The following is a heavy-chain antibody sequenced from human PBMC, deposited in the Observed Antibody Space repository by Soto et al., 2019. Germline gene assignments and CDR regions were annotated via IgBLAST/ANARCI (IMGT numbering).Heavy chain of an antibody. CDR2: ISTKSGNT. Sequence: QLVQSGAEVKKPGASVKVSCKASGYTFTTSGFNWLRQAPGQGLEWMGWISTKSGNTNQAQKLQGRVTMTTDTSTSTVYMELKSLTSDDTAIYYCTRAGASDWNYVSTSSWGQGTLVTVSS. CDR1: GYTFTTSG. D-gene: IGHD1-7*01. CDR3: TRAGASDWNYVSTSS. V-gene: IGHV1-18*04. J-gene: IGHJ4*02.